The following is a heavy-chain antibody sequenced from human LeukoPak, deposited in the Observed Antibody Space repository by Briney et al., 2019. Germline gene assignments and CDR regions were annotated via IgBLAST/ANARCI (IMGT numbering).Heavy chain of an antibody. D-gene: IGHD3-22*01. J-gene: IGHJ4*02. CDR3: ARGSMIVLNGVDY. Sequence: GGSLRLSCAASGLTFSSYAMHWVRQAPGKGLEWVAVISYDGSNKYYADSVKGRFTISRDNSKNTLYLQMNSLRAEDTAVYYCARGSMIVLNGVDYWGQGTLVTVSS. CDR1: GLTFSSYA. V-gene: IGHV3-30-3*01. CDR2: ISYDGSNK.